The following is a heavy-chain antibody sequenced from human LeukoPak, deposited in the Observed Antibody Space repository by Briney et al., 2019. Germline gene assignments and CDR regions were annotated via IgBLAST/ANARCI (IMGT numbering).Heavy chain of an antibody. CDR3: ARALLPQPLHYYYYYMDV. V-gene: IGHV1-69*06. Sequence: GASVKVSCKASGYTFTGYYMHWVRQAPGQGLEWMGGIIPIFGTANYAQKFQGRVTITADKSTSTAYMELSSLRSEDTAVYYCARALLPQPLHYYYYYMDVWGKGTTVTVSS. J-gene: IGHJ6*03. CDR1: GYTFTGYY. D-gene: IGHD2-15*01. CDR2: IIPIFGTA.